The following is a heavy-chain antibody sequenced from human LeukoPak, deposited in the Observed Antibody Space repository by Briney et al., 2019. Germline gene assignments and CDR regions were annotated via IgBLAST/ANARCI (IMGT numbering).Heavy chain of an antibody. V-gene: IGHV4-61*02. CDR1: GGSVTSGSYY. CDR3: ARGAALATDY. CDR2: ISTSGST. D-gene: IGHD2-15*01. Sequence: SETLSLTCSVSGGSVTSGSYYWSWIRQPAGKGLEWIGRISTSGSTNYNPSLKSRVTISLDTSKNQFSLKLNSLTAADTAVYYCARGAALATDYWGQGALVTVSS. J-gene: IGHJ4*02.